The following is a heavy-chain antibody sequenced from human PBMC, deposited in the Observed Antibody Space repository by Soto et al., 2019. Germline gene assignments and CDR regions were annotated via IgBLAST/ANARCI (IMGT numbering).Heavy chain of an antibody. CDR3: AKDGRITMVRGVIIGYYYYMDV. J-gene: IGHJ6*03. D-gene: IGHD3-10*01. CDR2: INAGNGNT. CDR1: GYTFTSYA. Sequence: ASVKVSCKASGYTFTSYAMHWVRQAPGQRLEWMGWINAGNGNTKYSQKFQGRVTISRDNSKNTLYLQMNSLRAEDTAVYYCAKDGRITMVRGVIIGYYYYMDVWGKGTTVTVSS. V-gene: IGHV1-3*01.